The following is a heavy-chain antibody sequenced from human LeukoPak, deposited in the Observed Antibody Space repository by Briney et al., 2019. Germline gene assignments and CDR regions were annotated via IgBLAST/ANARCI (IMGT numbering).Heavy chain of an antibody. V-gene: IGHV1-18*01. D-gene: IGHD3-10*01. CDR3: ARMGYGLLWFGELLSEHYNWFDP. J-gene: IGHJ5*02. CDR2: ISAYNGNT. CDR1: GYTFTSYG. Sequence: EASVKVSCKASGYTFTSYGISWVRQAPGQGLEWMGWISAYNGNTNYAQNLQGRVTMTTDTSTSTAYMELRSLRSDDTAVYYCARMGYGLLWFGELLSEHYNWFDPWGQGTLVTVSS.